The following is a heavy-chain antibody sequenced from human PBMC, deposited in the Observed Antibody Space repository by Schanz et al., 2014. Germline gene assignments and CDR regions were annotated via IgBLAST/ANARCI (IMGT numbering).Heavy chain of an antibody. CDR2: IYHSGRT. Sequence: QVQLQESGPGLVKPSGTLSLTCAVSGGSISSSNWWSWVRQPPGKGLEWIGEIYHSGRTNYNPSLKSRVTISVDKSNNEFSLKLSSVTAADTAVYYCARDGHSSNWRSYFFYGLDVWGQGTTVTVSS. CDR3: ARDGHSSNWRSYFFYGLDV. J-gene: IGHJ6*02. D-gene: IGHD6-13*01. V-gene: IGHV4-4*02. CDR1: GGSISSSNW.